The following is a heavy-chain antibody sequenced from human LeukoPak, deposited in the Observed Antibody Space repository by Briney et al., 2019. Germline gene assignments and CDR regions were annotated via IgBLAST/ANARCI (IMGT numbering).Heavy chain of an antibody. Sequence: AETLSLTCAVSGYSISRGYYWALIRQPPGKGLEWIGTVYHTGSTYYNPSLDSRVTISVDTSKNEFSLNLKSVTAADTAVYYCARAGWIITSGIDYWGQGALVTASS. CDR1: GYSISRGYY. V-gene: IGHV4-38-2*01. D-gene: IGHD3-10*01. J-gene: IGHJ4*02. CDR3: ARAGWIITSGIDY. CDR2: VYHTGST.